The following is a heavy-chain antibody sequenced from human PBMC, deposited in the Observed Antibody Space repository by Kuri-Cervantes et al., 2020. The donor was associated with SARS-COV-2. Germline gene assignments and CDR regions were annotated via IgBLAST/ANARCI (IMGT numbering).Heavy chain of an antibody. CDR1: GYTFTGYY. D-gene: IGHD2-2*01. V-gene: IGHV1-2*04. Sequence: ASVKVSCKASGYTFTGYYMHWVRQAPGQGLEWMGWINPNSGGTNYAQKFQGWVTMTRDTSISTAYMELSRLRSDDTAVYYCARVPCSSTSCYPYYYYGMDVWGQGTTVTVSS. J-gene: IGHJ6*02. CDR2: INPNSGGT. CDR3: ARVPCSSTSCYPYYYYGMDV.